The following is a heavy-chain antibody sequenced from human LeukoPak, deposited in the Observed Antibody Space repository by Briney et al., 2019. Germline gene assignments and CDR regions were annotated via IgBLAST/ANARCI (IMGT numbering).Heavy chain of an antibody. V-gene: IGHV3-30*02. Sequence: GGSLRLSCAAPGFTSSSYGMHWVRQAPGKGLEWVAFIRYDGSNKYYADSVKGRFTISRDNSKNTLYLQMNSLRAEDTAVYYCAKYPNYYDSSGYCWGQGTLVTVSS. CDR2: IRYDGSNK. CDR1: GFTSSSYG. CDR3: AKYPNYYDSSGYC. D-gene: IGHD3-22*01. J-gene: IGHJ4*02.